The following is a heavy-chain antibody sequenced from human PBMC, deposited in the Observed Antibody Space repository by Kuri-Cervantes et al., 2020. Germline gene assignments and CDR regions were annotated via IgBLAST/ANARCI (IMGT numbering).Heavy chain of an antibody. Sequence: GESLKIPWAASGFNFSSYAMSWVRQAPGKGLEWVPVISGSGGSTYYADSVEGRFTIYRDNAKNSLYLQMNSLRAEDTAVYYCARGGWNGWRPFDYWGQGTLVTVSS. CDR2: ISGSGGST. CDR1: GFNFSSYA. J-gene: IGHJ4*02. V-gene: IGHV3-23*01. CDR3: ARGGWNGWRPFDY. D-gene: IGHD1-1*01.